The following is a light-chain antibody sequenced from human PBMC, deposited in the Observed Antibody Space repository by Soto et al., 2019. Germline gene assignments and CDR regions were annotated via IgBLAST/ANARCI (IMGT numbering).Light chain of an antibody. CDR3: LSYDSSLSGSVV. V-gene: IGLV1-40*01. Sequence: QSVLTQPPSVSGAPGQRVTISCTGSSSNIGAGYDVHWYQQLPGTAPKLLIYGNSNRPSGVPDRFSGSKSGTSASLAITGRQAEDEADYYCLSYDSSLSGSVVFGGGTKLTVL. CDR1: SSNIGAGYD. J-gene: IGLJ2*01. CDR2: GNS.